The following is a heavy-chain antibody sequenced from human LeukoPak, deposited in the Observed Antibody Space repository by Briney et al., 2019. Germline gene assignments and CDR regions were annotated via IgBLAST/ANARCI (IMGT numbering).Heavy chain of an antibody. D-gene: IGHD2-2*02. Sequence: GGSLKLSCAVSGFPFSSYGMHWVRQAPGKGLEWVAFIRYDGSNKYYADSVKGRFTISRDNSKNTLYLQMNSLRAEDTAVYYCAKEAIVVVPAAIPGFDPWGQGTLVTVSS. CDR3: AKEAIVVVPAAIPGFDP. J-gene: IGHJ5*02. V-gene: IGHV3-30*02. CDR1: GFPFSSYG. CDR2: IRYDGSNK.